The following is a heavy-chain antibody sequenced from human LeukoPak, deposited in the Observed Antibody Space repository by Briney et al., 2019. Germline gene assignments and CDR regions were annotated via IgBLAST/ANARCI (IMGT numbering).Heavy chain of an antibody. J-gene: IGHJ3*02. CDR2: INAGNGNT. Sequence: ASVKVSCKASGYTFTSYAMHWVRQAPGQRLEWMGWINAGNGNTKYSQKFQGRVTITRDTSASTAYMELSSLRSEDTAVYYCARFPLGGVPAATYAFDIWGQGTMVTVSS. V-gene: IGHV1-3*01. CDR3: ARFPLGGVPAATYAFDI. CDR1: GYTFTSYA. D-gene: IGHD2-2*01.